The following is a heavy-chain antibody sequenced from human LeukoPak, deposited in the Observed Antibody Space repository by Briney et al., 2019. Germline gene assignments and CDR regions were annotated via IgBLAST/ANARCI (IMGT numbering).Heavy chain of an antibody. Sequence: ASVKVSCKASGDIFTNYYVHWVRQAPGQGLEWMGLFNPSGGRTTYAQQFQGRVTMTSDTSTSTVYMELSSLRSEDTAVYYCARDLLGGRMGHWGQGTLVTVSS. V-gene: IGHV1-46*01. J-gene: IGHJ4*02. CDR2: FNPSGGRT. D-gene: IGHD1-26*01. CDR3: ARDLLGGRMGH. CDR1: GDIFTNYY.